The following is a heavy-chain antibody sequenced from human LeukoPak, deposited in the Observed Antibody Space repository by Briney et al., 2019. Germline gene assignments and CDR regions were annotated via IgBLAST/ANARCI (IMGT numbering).Heavy chain of an antibody. CDR3: ASAVAGDPGIVATTHSSGWSYYFDY. Sequence: PSETLSLTCTVSGGSISSSSYYWGWIRQPPGKGLEWIGSIYYSGSTYYNPSLKSRVTISVDTSKNQFSLKLSSVTAADTAVYYCASAVAGDPGIVATTHSSGWSYYFDYWGQGTLVTVSS. V-gene: IGHV4-39*01. J-gene: IGHJ4*02. D-gene: IGHD6-19*01. CDR1: GGSISSSSYY. CDR2: IYYSGST.